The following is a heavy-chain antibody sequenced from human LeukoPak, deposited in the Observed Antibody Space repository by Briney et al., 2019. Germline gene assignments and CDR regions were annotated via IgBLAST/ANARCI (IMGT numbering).Heavy chain of an antibody. CDR1: GGSISSYY. Sequence: PSETLSLTCTVSGGSISSYYWSWIRQPPGKGLEWIGYIYYSGSTNYNPSLKSRVTISVDTSKNQFSLKLSSVTAADTAVYYCARSGGITIFGVASGPVHYWGQGTLVTVSS. J-gene: IGHJ4*02. V-gene: IGHV4-59*12. CDR2: IYYSGST. CDR3: ARSGGITIFGVASGPVHY. D-gene: IGHD3-3*01.